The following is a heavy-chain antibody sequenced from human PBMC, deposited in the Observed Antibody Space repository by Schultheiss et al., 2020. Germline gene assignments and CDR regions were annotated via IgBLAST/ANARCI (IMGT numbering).Heavy chain of an antibody. CDR1: GFTFSSYG. V-gene: IGHV3-30*02. CDR2: IRYDGSNK. D-gene: IGHD3-22*01. J-gene: IGHJ3*02. CDR3: ARGGYYYDSSGYYQEVDI. Sequence: GESLKISCAASGFTFSSYGMHWVRQAAGKGLKWVAFIRYDGSNKYYADSVKGRFTISRDNSKNTLYLQMNSLRAEDTAVYYCARGGYYYDSSGYYQEVDIWGQGTMVTVSS.